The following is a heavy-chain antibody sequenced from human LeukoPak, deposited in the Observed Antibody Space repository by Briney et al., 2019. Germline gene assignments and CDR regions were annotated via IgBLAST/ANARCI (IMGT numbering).Heavy chain of an antibody. V-gene: IGHV1-8*01. CDR3: ARGRSSSAPDDDY. CDR1: GYTFTSYD. J-gene: IGHJ4*02. CDR2: MNPNSGNT. D-gene: IGHD6-6*01. Sequence: GASVKVSCKASGYTFTSYDINWVRQATGQGLEWMGWMNPNSGNTGYAQKFQGRVTMTRNTSTSTAYMELSSLRSEDTAVYYCARGRSSSAPDDDYWGQGTLVTVSS.